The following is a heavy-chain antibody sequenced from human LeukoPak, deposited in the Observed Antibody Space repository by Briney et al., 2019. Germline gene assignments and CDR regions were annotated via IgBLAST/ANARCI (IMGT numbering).Heavy chain of an antibody. J-gene: IGHJ4*02. CDR3: ARGRSGYCSATSCSRPPDY. Sequence: SGGSLRLSCAASGFTFSSYSMNWVRQAPGKGLEWVSSISISSSYIYYADSVKGRFTISRDNAKNSLYLQMNSLRAVNTAVYFCARGRSGYCSATSCSRPPDYWGQGTLVTVSS. CDR1: GFTFSSYS. V-gene: IGHV3-21*01. CDR2: ISISSSYI. D-gene: IGHD2-2*03.